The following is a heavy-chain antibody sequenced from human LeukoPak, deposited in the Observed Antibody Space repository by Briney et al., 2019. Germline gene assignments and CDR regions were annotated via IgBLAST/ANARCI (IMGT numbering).Heavy chain of an antibody. CDR2: IWYDGSNK. J-gene: IGHJ4*02. CDR3: AREGVQLWTYYFDY. CDR1: GFTFSSYG. V-gene: IGHV3-33*01. Sequence: GGSLRLSCAASGFTFSSYGMHWVRQAPGKGLGWVAVIWYDGSNKYYADSVKGRFTISRDNSKNTLYLQLNSLRAEDTAVYYCAREGVQLWTYYFDYWGQGTLVTVSS. D-gene: IGHD5-18*01.